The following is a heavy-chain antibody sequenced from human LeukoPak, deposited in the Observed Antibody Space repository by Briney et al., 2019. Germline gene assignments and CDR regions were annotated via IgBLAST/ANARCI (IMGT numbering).Heavy chain of an antibody. CDR2: ISAYNGNT. CDR1: GYTFTSYG. V-gene: IGHV1-18*01. J-gene: IGHJ6*02. D-gene: IGHD3-10*01. Sequence: ASVKVSCKASGYTFTSYGISWVRQAPGQGLEWMGWISAYNGNTNYAQRLQGRVTMTTDTSTSTAYMELRSLRSDDTAVYYCARDSDPYGSGPRRHYYYGMDVWGQGTTVTVSS. CDR3: ARDSDPYGSGPRRHYYYGMDV.